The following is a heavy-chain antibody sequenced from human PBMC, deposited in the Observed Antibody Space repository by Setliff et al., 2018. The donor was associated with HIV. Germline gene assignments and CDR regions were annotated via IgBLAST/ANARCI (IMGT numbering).Heavy chain of an antibody. CDR3: ARDRRPVWGMDV. CDR2: ISSSSGTK. J-gene: IGHJ6*02. V-gene: IGHV3-48*01. Sequence: GSLRLSCAASGFTFSTYNINWVRQAPGKGLEWVSYISSSSGTKYYADSVKGRFTISRDNAKSSLYLQMNSLSAEDTALYYCARDRRPVWGMDVWGQGTTVTVSS. CDR1: GFTFSTYN. D-gene: IGHD3-16*01.